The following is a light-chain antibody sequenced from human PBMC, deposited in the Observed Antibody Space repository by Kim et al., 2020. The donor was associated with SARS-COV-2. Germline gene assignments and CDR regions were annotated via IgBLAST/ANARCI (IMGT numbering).Light chain of an antibody. Sequence: QSALTQPASVSGSPGQSITISCTGDTSDVGTYNYVSWYQQHPGKAPKLMIYDVSHRPSGISNRFSGSKSGTTASLTISGLQAEDEADYYCSSYTTSSRVIFGGGTQLTVL. CDR2: DVS. CDR3: SSYTTSSRVI. J-gene: IGLJ2*01. CDR1: TSDVGTYNY. V-gene: IGLV2-14*03.